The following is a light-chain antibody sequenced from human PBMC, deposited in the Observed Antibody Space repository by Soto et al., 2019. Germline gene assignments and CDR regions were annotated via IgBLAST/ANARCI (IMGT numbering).Light chain of an antibody. Sequence: DIQTTQSPSTLSASVGDRVTITCRASRSISSWLACYQPKPGKAPKLLIYDASSLESGVPSRFSGSGSGTEFTLTISSLQPDDFATYYCQQYNSYVTFGQGTKVDI. CDR2: DAS. CDR1: RSISSW. V-gene: IGKV1-5*01. CDR3: QQYNSYVT. J-gene: IGKJ1*01.